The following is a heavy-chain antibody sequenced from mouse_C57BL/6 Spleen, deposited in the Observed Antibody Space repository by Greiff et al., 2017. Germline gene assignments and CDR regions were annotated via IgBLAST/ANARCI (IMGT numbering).Heavy chain of an antibody. CDR2: INPNYGTT. Sequence: VQLKQSGPELVKPGASVKISCKASGYSFTDYNMNWVKQSNGKSLEWIGVINPNYGTTSYNQKFKGKATLTVDQSSSTAYMQLNSLTSEDSAVYYCARDLSDYGYDDGDYYAMDYWGQGTSVTVSS. V-gene: IGHV1-39*01. CDR3: ARDLSDYGYDDGDYYAMDY. D-gene: IGHD2-2*01. J-gene: IGHJ4*01. CDR1: GYSFTDYN.